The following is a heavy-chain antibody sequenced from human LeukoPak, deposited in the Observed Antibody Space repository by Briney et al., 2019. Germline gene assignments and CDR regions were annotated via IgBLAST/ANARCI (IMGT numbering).Heavy chain of an antibody. Sequence: ASVKVSCKASGGTFSSYAISWVRQAPGQGLEWVGGIIPIFGTANYAQKFQGRVTITTDESTSTAYMELSSLGSEDTAVYYCARVPRKVGAIPFDIWGQGTMVTVSS. CDR1: GGTFSSYA. CDR3: ARVPRKVGAIPFDI. D-gene: IGHD1-26*01. CDR2: IIPIFGTA. V-gene: IGHV1-69*05. J-gene: IGHJ3*02.